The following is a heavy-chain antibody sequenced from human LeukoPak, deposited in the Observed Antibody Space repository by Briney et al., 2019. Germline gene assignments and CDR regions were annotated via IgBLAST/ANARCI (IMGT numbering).Heavy chain of an antibody. CDR3: AKDRVTRGYNYGTDAFDI. CDR1: GFTFSSYG. CDR2: IRYDGSNK. Sequence: GVSLRLSCAASGFTFSSYGMHWVRQAPGKGLEWVAFIRYDGSNKYYADSVKGRFTISRDNSKNTLYLQMNSLRAEDTAVYYCAKDRVTRGYNYGTDAFDIWGQGTMVTVSS. V-gene: IGHV3-30*02. D-gene: IGHD5-18*01. J-gene: IGHJ3*02.